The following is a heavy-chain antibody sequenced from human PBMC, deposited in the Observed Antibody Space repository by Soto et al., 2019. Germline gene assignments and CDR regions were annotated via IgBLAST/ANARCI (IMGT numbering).Heavy chain of an antibody. Sequence: QVQLVQSGAEVKKPGSSVRVSCKASGGTLNSYTISWVRQAPGQGLEWMGGIIPVFGTTDYAQKFQGTVTITADKSTGTAYLDLCSLRSDDTAIYYCSISNSYGRGEFWGQGTLFTVSS. J-gene: IGHJ4*02. V-gene: IGHV1-69*06. CDR3: SISNSYGRGEF. CDR2: IIPVFGTT. CDR1: GGTLNSYT. D-gene: IGHD4-17*01.